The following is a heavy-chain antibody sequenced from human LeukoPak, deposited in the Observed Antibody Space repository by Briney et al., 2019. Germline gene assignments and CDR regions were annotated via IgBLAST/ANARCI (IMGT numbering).Heavy chain of an antibody. J-gene: IGHJ4*02. D-gene: IGHD4-17*01. CDR2: IKQDGSEK. Sequence: PGGSLRLSCAASGFTFSSYWMSWVRQAPGKGLEWVANIKQDGSEKYYVDSVKGRFTISRDNAKNSLYLQMNSLRAEDTAVYYCAREGRKDYGDLFDYWGQGTLVTVSS. CDR3: AREGRKDYGDLFDY. CDR1: GFTFSSYW. V-gene: IGHV3-7*01.